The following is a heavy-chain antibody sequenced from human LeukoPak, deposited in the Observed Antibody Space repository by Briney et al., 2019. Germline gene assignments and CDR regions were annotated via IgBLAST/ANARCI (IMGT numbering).Heavy chain of an antibody. Sequence: PGGSLRLSCAASGFTFSSYSMNWVRQAPGKGLEWVSSISSSSSSYIYYADSVKGRFTISRDNAKNSLYLQMNSLRAEDTAVYYCARSARIQLWVIDYWGQGTLVTVSS. CDR3: ARSARIQLWVIDY. CDR1: GFTFSSYS. D-gene: IGHD5-18*01. V-gene: IGHV3-21*01. CDR2: ISSSSSSYI. J-gene: IGHJ4*02.